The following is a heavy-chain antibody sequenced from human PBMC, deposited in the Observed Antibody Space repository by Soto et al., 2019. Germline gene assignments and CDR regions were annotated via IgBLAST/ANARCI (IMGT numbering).Heavy chain of an antibody. Sequence: VGSLRLSCAASGFTFSSNAMSWVRQSPGKGLEWVSGISSSGGSTYYADSVKGRFTISRDNSKNMLYLQMNNLRAEDTAVYYCAKAQGGSYFEYWGQGTLVNVSS. V-gene: IGHV3-23*01. D-gene: IGHD2-15*01. CDR2: ISSSGGST. J-gene: IGHJ4*02. CDR1: GFTFSSNA. CDR3: AKAQGGSYFEY.